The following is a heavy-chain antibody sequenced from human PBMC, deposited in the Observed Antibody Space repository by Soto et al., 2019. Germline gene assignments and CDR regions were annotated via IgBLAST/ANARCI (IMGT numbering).Heavy chain of an antibody. V-gene: IGHV1-69*13. CDR2: IIPIFGTA. CDR1: GGTFSSYA. Sequence: ASVKVSCKASGGTFSSYAISWVRQAPGQGLEWMGGIIPIFGTADYAQKFQGRVTITADESTSTAYMELRSLRSEDTAVYYCARLGGQIAVAAPIWGQGTLVTVSS. J-gene: IGHJ4*02. D-gene: IGHD6-19*01. CDR3: ARLGGQIAVAAPI.